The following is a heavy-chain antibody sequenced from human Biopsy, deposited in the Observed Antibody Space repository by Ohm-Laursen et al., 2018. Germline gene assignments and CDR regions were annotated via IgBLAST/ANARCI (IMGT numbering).Heavy chain of an antibody. V-gene: IGHV4-31*03. J-gene: IGHJ4*02. Sequence: TLSLTCTVSGVSINGGRYYWNWIRPHPGKGLEWIGYIFYSANTYYNPSLKSRVTISVDTSKNQFSLKLSSVTAADTAVYYCARLGSGDYFPTFFDFWGQGALVTVSS. CDR1: GVSINGGRYY. CDR3: ARLGSGDYFPTFFDF. CDR2: IFYSANT. D-gene: IGHD5-12*01.